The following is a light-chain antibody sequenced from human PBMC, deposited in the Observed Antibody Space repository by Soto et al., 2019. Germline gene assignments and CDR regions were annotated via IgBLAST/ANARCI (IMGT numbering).Light chain of an antibody. J-gene: IGKJ1*01. CDR3: MQGTHWPRT. Sequence: DVVMTQSPLSLPVTLGQPASISCRSSQSLVYSDGNTYLNWFHQRPGQSPRRLIYKVSNRDSGVPDRVSGSGSGTDFRLIISRVEAEDVGLYFCMQGTHWPRTFGQGTKVEIK. CDR1: QSLVYSDGNTY. CDR2: KVS. V-gene: IGKV2-30*01.